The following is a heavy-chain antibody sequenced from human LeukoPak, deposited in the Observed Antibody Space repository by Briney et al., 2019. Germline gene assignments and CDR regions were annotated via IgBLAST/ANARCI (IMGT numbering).Heavy chain of an antibody. CDR3: ARAIIGYEGMDV. V-gene: IGHV3-53*01. J-gene: IGHJ6*02. CDR2: IYIGGST. Sequence: GGSLRISCAASGITVSSNYMSWVRPAPGKGLGWGSVIYIGGSTYYADSVKGRFTISRDNSKNTLYLQMNSLRAEDTAVYYCARAIIGYEGMDVWGQGTTVTVSS. D-gene: IGHD2-15*01. CDR1: GITVSSNY.